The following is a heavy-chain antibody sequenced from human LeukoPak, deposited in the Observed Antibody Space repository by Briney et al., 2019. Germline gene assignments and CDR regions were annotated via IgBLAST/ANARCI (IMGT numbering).Heavy chain of an antibody. CDR3: ARLIVATIRGIGYFDY. D-gene: IGHD5-12*01. CDR1: GGTFSSYA. CDR2: IIPILGTA. Sequence: SVKVSCKASGGTFSSYAISWVRQAPGQGLEWMGGIIPILGTANYAQKFQGRVTITTDESTSTAYMELSSLRSEDTAVYYCARLIVATIRGIGYFDYWGQGTLVTVSS. V-gene: IGHV1-69*05. J-gene: IGHJ4*02.